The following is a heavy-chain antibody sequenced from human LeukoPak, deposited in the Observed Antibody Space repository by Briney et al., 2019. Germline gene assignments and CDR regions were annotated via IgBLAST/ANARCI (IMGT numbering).Heavy chain of an antibody. CDR2: IYYSGST. Sequence: SETLSLTXTVSGGSISSGDYYWSWIRQPPGKGLEWIGYIYYSGSTYYNPSLKSRVTISVDTSKNQFSLKLSSVTAADTAVYYCARGSRYYGSGSFHSTFDPWGQGTLVTVSS. CDR1: GGSISSGDYY. V-gene: IGHV4-30-4*08. J-gene: IGHJ5*02. D-gene: IGHD3-10*01. CDR3: ARGSRYYGSGSFHSTFDP.